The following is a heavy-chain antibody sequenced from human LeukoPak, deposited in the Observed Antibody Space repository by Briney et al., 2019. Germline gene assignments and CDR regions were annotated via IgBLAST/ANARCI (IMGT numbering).Heavy chain of an antibody. J-gene: IGHJ3*02. CDR2: FDPEDGET. CDR3: ATDRDSSGTDAFDI. V-gene: IGHV1-24*01. CDR1: GYTLTELS. D-gene: IGHD3-22*01. Sequence: GASVKVSCKVSGYTLTELSMHWVRQAPGKGLEWMGGFDPEDGETIYAQKFQGRVTMTEDTSTDTAYMELSSLRSEDTAVYYCATDRDSSGTDAFDIWGQGTMVPVSS.